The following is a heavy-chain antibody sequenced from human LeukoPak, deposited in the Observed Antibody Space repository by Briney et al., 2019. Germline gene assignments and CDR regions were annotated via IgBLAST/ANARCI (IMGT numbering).Heavy chain of an antibody. CDR1: GFTFSSYA. Sequence: GGSPRLSCAASGFTFSSYAMSWVRQAPGKGLEWVSAISGSGGSTYYADSVKGRFTISRDNSKNTLYLQMNSLRAEDTAVYYCAKHQRYCSGGSCYGSYYYYGMDVWGQGTTVTVSS. J-gene: IGHJ6*02. D-gene: IGHD2-15*01. CDR3: AKHQRYCSGGSCYGSYYYYGMDV. CDR2: ISGSGGST. V-gene: IGHV3-23*01.